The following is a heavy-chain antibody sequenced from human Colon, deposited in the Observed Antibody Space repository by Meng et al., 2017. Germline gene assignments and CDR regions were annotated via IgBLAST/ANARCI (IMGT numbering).Heavy chain of an antibody. Sequence: QFHIGQPVTEVKKPGASVKFSSKSSGYTVPTYGISWVRQAPGQGLEWMGWISTYNGNTNYAQKFQGRVTMTTDTSTSTAYMELRSLRSDDTAVYYCARDGLSFTMVRGGKYWGQGTLVTVSS. CDR3: ARDGLSFTMVRGGKY. D-gene: IGHD3-10*01. CDR2: ISTYNGNT. J-gene: IGHJ4*02. CDR1: GYTVPTYG. V-gene: IGHV1-18*01.